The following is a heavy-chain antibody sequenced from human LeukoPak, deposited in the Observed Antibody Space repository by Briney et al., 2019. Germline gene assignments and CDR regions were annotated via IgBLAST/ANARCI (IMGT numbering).Heavy chain of an antibody. CDR2: MSSSGYS. D-gene: IGHD5-24*01. V-gene: IGHV4-59*01. CDR3: ARDLRDGYFDY. CDR1: GDSISNYY. J-gene: IGHJ4*02. Sequence: PSETLSLTCTVSGDSISNYYWSWIRQTPGKGLEWIGYMSSSGYSSYRPSLETRVTISIDTSKNQFSLKLSSVTAADTAMYYCARDLRDGYFDYWGQGTLVIVSS.